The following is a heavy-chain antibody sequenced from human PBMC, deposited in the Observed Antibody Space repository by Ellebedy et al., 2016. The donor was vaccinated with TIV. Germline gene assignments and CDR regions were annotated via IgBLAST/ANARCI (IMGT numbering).Heavy chain of an antibody. CDR3: AKAGGDCSSTSCPVGYYYYGMDV. V-gene: IGHV3-23*01. CDR2: ISGSGGST. CDR1: GFTFSSYA. J-gene: IGHJ6*02. Sequence: GESLKISXAASGFTFSSYAMSWVRQAPGKGLEWVSAISGSGGSTYYADSVKGRFTISRDNSKNTLYLQMNSLRAEDTAVYYCAKAGGDCSSTSCPVGYYYYGMDVWGQGTTVTVSS. D-gene: IGHD2-2*01.